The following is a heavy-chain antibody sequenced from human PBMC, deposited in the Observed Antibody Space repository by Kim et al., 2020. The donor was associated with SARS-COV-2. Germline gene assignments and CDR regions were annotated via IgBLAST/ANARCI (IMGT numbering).Heavy chain of an antibody. CDR3: AKDRDDILTGPFDY. CDR2: ISWNSGSI. D-gene: IGHD3-9*01. V-gene: IGHV3-9*01. J-gene: IGHJ4*02. CDR1: GFTFDDYA. Sequence: GGSLRLSCAASGFTFDDYAMHWVRQAPGKGLEWVSGISWNSGSIGYADSVKGRFTISRDNAKNSLYLQMNSLRAEDTALYYCAKDRDDILTGPFDYWGQG.